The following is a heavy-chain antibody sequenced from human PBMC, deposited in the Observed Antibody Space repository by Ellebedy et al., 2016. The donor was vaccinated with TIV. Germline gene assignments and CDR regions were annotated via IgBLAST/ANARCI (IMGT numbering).Heavy chain of an antibody. CDR2: IYHSGST. CDR3: ATFRNLDGFDI. V-gene: IGHV4-38-2*01. Sequence: GSLRLSCAVSGYSVSSGSYWGWIRQPPGKGLEWIGSIYHSGSTYYNPSLKRRVTISMDMSRNQFSLRLTSVTAADTAVHYCATFRNLDGFDIWGQGKMVTVSS. D-gene: IGHD2/OR15-2a*01. CDR1: GYSVSSGSY. J-gene: IGHJ3*02.